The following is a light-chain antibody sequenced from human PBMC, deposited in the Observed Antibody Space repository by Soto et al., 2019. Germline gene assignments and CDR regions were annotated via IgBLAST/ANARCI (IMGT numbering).Light chain of an antibody. CDR1: SSNIGNNY. J-gene: IGLJ1*01. V-gene: IGLV1-51*02. Sequence: QSVLTQPPSVSAAPGQKVTISCSGSSSNIGNNYVSWYQQLPGTAPKLLIYEPNRRPSVIPDRFSGSKSGTSATLGITGLQAGDEADYYCGTWDSSLSAYVFGTGTRSPS. CDR3: GTWDSSLSAYV. CDR2: EPN.